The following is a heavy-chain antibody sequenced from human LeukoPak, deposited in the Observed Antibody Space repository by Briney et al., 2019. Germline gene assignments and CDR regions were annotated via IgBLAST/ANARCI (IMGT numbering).Heavy chain of an antibody. Sequence: GGSLRPSCAASGFTFSNYWMHWVRQAPGRGLVWVSRINSDGSSSSYADSVKGRFTISRDNAKNTLYLQMNSLRVEDAAVYYCVRGYSSGYRLDYWGQGTLVTVSS. CDR1: GFTFSNYW. CDR2: INSDGSSS. V-gene: IGHV3-74*01. J-gene: IGHJ4*02. CDR3: VRGYSSGYRLDY. D-gene: IGHD3-22*01.